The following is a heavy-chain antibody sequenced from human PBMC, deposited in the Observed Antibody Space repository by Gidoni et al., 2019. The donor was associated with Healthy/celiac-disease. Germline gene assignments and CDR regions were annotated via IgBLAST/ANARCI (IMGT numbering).Heavy chain of an antibody. CDR1: GFTFDDYA. CDR2: ISWNSGSI. J-gene: IGHJ6*02. V-gene: IGHV3-9*01. Sequence: EVQLVESGGGLVQPGRSLRLSCAASGFTFDDYAMHWVRQAPGKGLEWVSGISWNSGSIGYADSVKGRFTISRDNAKNSLYLQMNSLRAEDTALYYCAKDFSNHYGMDVWGQGTTVTVSS. CDR3: AKDFSNHYGMDV.